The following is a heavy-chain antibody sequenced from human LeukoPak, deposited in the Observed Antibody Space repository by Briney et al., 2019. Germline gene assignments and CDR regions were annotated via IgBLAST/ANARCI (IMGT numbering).Heavy chain of an antibody. J-gene: IGHJ6*02. Sequence: GGSLRLSCAASGFTFSSYWMSWVRQAPGKGLEWVANIKQDGSEKYYVDSVKGRFTISRDNAKNSLYLQMNSLRAGDTAVYYCAGTADSYGYFQYYYYGMDVWGQGTTVTVSS. CDR3: AGTADSYGYFQYYYYGMDV. V-gene: IGHV3-7*01. CDR2: IKQDGSEK. CDR1: GFTFSSYW. D-gene: IGHD5-18*01.